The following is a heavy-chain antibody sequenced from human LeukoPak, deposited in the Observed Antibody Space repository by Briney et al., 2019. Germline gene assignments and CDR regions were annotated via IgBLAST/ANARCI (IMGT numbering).Heavy chain of an antibody. J-gene: IGHJ6*02. Sequence: SVKVSCKASGYTFTGYYMHWVRQAPGQGLEWMGRIIPILGIANYAQKFQGRVTITADKSTSTAYMELSSLRSEDTAVYYCASGSSGWSSGMDVWGQGTTVTVSS. D-gene: IGHD6-19*01. CDR3: ASGSSGWSSGMDV. CDR1: GYTFTGYY. CDR2: IIPILGIA. V-gene: IGHV1-69*02.